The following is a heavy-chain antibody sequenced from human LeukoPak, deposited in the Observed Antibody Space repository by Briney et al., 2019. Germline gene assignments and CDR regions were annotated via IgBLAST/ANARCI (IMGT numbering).Heavy chain of an antibody. Sequence: GGSLRLSCAASGFTFSSYAMSWVRQAPGKGLEWVSAISGSGGSTYYADSVKGRFTISRDNSKNTLYLQMNSLRAEDTAVYYCIGYCSGGSCYVDYFDYWGQGTLVTVSS. CDR1: GFTFSSYA. J-gene: IGHJ4*02. V-gene: IGHV3-23*01. CDR3: IGYCSGGSCYVDYFDY. CDR2: ISGSGGST. D-gene: IGHD2-15*01.